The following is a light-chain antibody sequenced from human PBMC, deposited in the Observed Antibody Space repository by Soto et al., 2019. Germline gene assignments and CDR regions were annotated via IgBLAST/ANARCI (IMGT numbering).Light chain of an antibody. CDR1: QSVSSSY. CDR2: GAS. CDR3: KQYGSSPIN. Sequence: EILWPPSPGTLSFSPVESAHPYFLSSQSVSSSYVAWYQQKPGQAHRLLIYGASSRATGIPDRFSGSGSGTDFTLTISRMEPEDFAVYYCKQYGSSPINCGQGTRREIK. V-gene: IGKV3-20*01. J-gene: IGKJ5*01.